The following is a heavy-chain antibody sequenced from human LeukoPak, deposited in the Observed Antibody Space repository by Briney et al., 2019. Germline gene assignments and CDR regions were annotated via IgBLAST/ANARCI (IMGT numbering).Heavy chain of an antibody. CDR1: GYSITSGYQ. Sequence: SETLSLTCGVSGYSITSGYQWAWIRQSPGKGLEWIGSIYHSGSAHYNPSLKSRVTISVETSKNQFSLNMYSVTAADTAVYYCARDPRWLTPDCTSTSCYENYFDPWGQGTLVTVSS. CDR3: ARDPRWLTPDCTSTSCYENYFDP. CDR2: IYHSGSA. D-gene: IGHD2-2*01. J-gene: IGHJ5*02. V-gene: IGHV4-38-2*02.